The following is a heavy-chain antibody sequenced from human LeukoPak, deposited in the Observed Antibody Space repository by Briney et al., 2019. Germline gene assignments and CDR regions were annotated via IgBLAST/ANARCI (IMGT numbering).Heavy chain of an antibody. CDR2: IIGSGGST. J-gene: IGHJ4*02. CDR3: AKVWYKYFDY. V-gene: IGHV3-23*01. Sequence: GGSLRLSCAASGFTFSSYAMSWVRQPPGKGLEWVSTIIGSGGSTFYADSVKGRFTISRDNSKSTLYLQMNSLRVEDTAVYYCAKVWYKYFDYWGQGTLVSVS. CDR1: GFTFSSYA. D-gene: IGHD1-1*01.